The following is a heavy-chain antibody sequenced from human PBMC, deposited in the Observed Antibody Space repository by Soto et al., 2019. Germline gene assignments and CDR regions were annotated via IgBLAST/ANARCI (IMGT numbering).Heavy chain of an antibody. CDR3: ARDPRGGGYSGYDSYYYYGMDV. D-gene: IGHD5-12*01. CDR1: GFTFSSYS. CDR2: ISSSSSTI. J-gene: IGHJ6*02. V-gene: IGHV3-48*02. Sequence: PGGSLRLSCAASGFTFSSYSMNWVRQAPGKGLEWVSYISSSSSTIYYADSVKGRFTISRDNAKNSLYLQMNSLRDEDTAVYYCARDPRGGGYSGYDSYYYYGMDVWGQGTTVTVSS.